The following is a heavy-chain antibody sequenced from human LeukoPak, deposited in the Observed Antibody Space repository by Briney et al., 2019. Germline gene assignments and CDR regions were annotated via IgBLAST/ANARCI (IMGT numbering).Heavy chain of an antibody. V-gene: IGHV3-7*01. D-gene: IGHD6-6*01. J-gene: IGHJ4*02. Sequence: GGSLRLSCAASGFTFSAYWMSWVRQAPGKGLEWVANIKQDGSEKYYVDSVKGRFTICRDNAKNSLYLQMNSLRAEDTAVYYCARARYSSSPLALRFFDYWGQGTLVTVSS. CDR1: GFTFSAYW. CDR3: ARARYSSSPLALRFFDY. CDR2: IKQDGSEK.